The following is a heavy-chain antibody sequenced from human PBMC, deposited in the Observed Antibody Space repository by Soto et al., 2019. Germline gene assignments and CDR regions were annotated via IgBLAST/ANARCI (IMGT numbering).Heavy chain of an antibody. CDR1: GYSFTSYW. V-gene: IGHV5-51*01. CDR3: ARPPYSASYYYFDQ. J-gene: IGHJ4*02. Sequence: GESLKISCKASGYSFTSYWIGWVRQMPGKGLEWMGIIYPGDSDTIYSPSFQGQVTIPTDKSISTAYLQWNSLKASDTAMYYCARPPYSASYYYFDQWGQGTPVTV. CDR2: IYPGDSDT. D-gene: IGHD1-26*01.